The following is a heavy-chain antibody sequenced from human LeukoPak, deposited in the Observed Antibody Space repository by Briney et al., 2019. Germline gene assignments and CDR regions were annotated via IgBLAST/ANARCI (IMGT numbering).Heavy chain of an antibody. D-gene: IGHD6-6*01. CDR3: ARDRPSLGMDYYYGMDV. CDR2: ISAYNGNT. J-gene: IGHJ6*02. CDR1: GYTFTSYG. Sequence: ASVKVSCKASGYTFTSYGISWVRQAPGQGLEWMGWISAYNGNTNYAQKVQGRVTMTTDTSTSTAYMELRSLRSDDTAVYYCARDRPSLGMDYYYGMDVWGQGTTVTVSS. V-gene: IGHV1-18*01.